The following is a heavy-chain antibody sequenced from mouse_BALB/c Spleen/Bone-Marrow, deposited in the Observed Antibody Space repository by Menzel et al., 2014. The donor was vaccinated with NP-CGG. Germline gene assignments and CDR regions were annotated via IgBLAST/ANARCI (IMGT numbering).Heavy chain of an antibody. Sequence: DVKLVESGGGLVQPGGSLKLSCAASGFDFSTFWMSWVRRAPGKGLEWIGEINPDRRTINYSPSLKDKFVISRDNAKNTPYLLMSKVRSEDTALYYCARLHYYGYGAYWGQGTLVTVSA. CDR1: GFDFSTFW. D-gene: IGHD1-2*01. V-gene: IGHV4-1*02. J-gene: IGHJ3*01. CDR3: ARLHYYGYGAY. CDR2: INPDRRTI.